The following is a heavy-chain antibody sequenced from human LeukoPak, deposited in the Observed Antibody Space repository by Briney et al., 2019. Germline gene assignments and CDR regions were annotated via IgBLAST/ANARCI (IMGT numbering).Heavy chain of an antibody. Sequence: GGSLRLPCAVSGFTFDDYGMSWVRQVPGKGLEWVSGINWNGGSTGYADSVKGRFTISRDNAKKSVYLKMDNLRGDDTALYYCARDYCGGDCYPFDYWGQGILVTVSS. CDR2: INWNGGST. D-gene: IGHD2-21*02. J-gene: IGHJ4*02. CDR3: ARDYCGGDCYPFDY. V-gene: IGHV3-20*04. CDR1: GFTFDDYG.